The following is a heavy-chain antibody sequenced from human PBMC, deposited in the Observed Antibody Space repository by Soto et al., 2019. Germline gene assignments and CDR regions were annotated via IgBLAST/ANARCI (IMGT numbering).Heavy chain of an antibody. D-gene: IGHD3-3*01. V-gene: IGHV3-30*18. CDR1: GFTFSSYG. Sequence: VGSLRLSCAASGFTFSSYGMHWVRQAPGKGLEWVAVISYDGSNKYYADSVKGRFTISRDNSKNTLYLQMNSLRAEDTAVYYCAKDDLEWLLLSDNYGMDVWGQGTTVTVSS. CDR2: ISYDGSNK. CDR3: AKDDLEWLLLSDNYGMDV. J-gene: IGHJ6*02.